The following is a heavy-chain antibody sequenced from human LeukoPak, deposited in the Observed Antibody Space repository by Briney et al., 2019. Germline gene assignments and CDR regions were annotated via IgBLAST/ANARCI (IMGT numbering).Heavy chain of an antibody. CDR3: ARGRGSYCSSTSCYIPHLVIDY. CDR2: IYYSGST. Sequence: PSETLSLTCTVSGGSISSYYWSWIRQPPGKGLEWIGYIYYSGSTNYNPSLKSRVTMSVDTSKNQFSLKLRSVTAADTAVYYCARGRGSYCSSTSCYIPHLVIDYWGQGTLDTVSS. V-gene: IGHV4-59*01. J-gene: IGHJ4*02. D-gene: IGHD2-2*01. CDR1: GGSISSYY.